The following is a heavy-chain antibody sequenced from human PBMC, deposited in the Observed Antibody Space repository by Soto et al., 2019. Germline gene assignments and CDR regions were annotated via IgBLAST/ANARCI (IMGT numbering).Heavy chain of an antibody. Sequence: GGSLRLSGAASGFTFSSFVMDWVRQAPGKGLEWVSTVCHGGDVSCSTVSVKGRFTSDRDNSRRTLHLQRDSPRAEDAAVYFCVRRARTATTNCGALDVWGQGTVVTVSS. CDR1: GFTFSSFV. D-gene: IGHD1-1*01. CDR3: VRRARTATTNCGALDV. J-gene: IGHJ3*01. V-gene: IGHV3-23*01. CDR2: VCHGGDVS.